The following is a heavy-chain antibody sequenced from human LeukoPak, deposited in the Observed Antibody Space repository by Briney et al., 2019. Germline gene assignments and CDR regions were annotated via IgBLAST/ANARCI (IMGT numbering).Heavy chain of an antibody. V-gene: IGHV4-59*01. CDR1: NGSISFYY. CDR3: ARMYYNSGFSFDY. D-gene: IGHD6-19*01. Sequence: SETLSLTCTVSNGSISFYYWSWIRQPPGKGLECIGYIYYHGSTNYNPSLKSRVTISVDRSKNQFSLKLSSVTAADTAVYYCARMYYNSGFSFDYWGQGSLVTVSS. CDR2: IYYHGST. J-gene: IGHJ4*02.